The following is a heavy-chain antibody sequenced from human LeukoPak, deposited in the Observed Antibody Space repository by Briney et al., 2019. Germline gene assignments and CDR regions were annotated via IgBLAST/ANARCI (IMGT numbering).Heavy chain of an antibody. V-gene: IGHV3-21*04. Sequence: PGGSLRLSCAASGFTFSSYSMNWVRQAPGKGLEWVSSISSSSSYIYYADSVKGRFTISRDNAKNSLYLQMNSLRAEDTAVYYCAKIRQSRATKDAFDIWGQGTMVTVSS. J-gene: IGHJ3*02. CDR3: AKIRQSRATKDAFDI. CDR1: GFTFSSYS. CDR2: ISSSSSYI.